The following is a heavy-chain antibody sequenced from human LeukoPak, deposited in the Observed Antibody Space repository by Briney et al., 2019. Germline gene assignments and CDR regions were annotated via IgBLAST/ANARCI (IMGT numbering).Heavy chain of an antibody. CDR3: ARGRGYSYGTHFDY. CDR2: IKHDAREK. Sequence: QPGGSLRLSCTASGFTFSTYWMTWVRQAPGKGLEWVANIKHDAREKYYVDSVMGRFTISRDNAKNSVYLQMNSLRAEDTALYYCARGRGYSYGTHFDYWGQGTLVTVSS. D-gene: IGHD5-18*01. J-gene: IGHJ4*02. V-gene: IGHV3-7*03. CDR1: GFTFSTYW.